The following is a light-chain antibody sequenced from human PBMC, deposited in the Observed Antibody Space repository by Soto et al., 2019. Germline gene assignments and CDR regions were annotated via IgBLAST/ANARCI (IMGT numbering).Light chain of an antibody. CDR3: SSYTNRGTYV. CDR2: EVT. Sequence: QSVLTQPPSVSGSPGQSVTISCTGTSSDVGSYDRVSWYQQPPGTAPKLMIYEVTYRPSGVPDRFSGSKSGNTASLTISGLQAEDEADYYCSSYTNRGTYVFGTGTKLTVL. CDR1: SSDVGSYDR. J-gene: IGLJ1*01. V-gene: IGLV2-18*02.